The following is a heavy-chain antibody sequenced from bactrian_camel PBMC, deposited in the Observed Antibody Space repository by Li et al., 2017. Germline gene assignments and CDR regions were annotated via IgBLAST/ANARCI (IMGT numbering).Heavy chain of an antibody. V-gene: IGHV3S53*01. J-gene: IGHJ6*01. CDR2: INMDDRT. D-gene: IGHD7*01. CDR1: GSIYC. Sequence: HVQLVESGGGSVQAGGSLTLACAGPGSIYCMAWFRQAPGKEREGVAAINMDDRTDYGDSVKGRFTISKDNAKNTLYLQMNSLKPEDTAIYYCAAGGGWDCQYRGDFGCWGQGTQVTVS. CDR3: AAGGGWDCQYRGDFGC.